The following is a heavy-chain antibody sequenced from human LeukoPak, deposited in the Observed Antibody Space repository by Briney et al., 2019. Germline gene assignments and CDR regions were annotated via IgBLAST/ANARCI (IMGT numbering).Heavy chain of an antibody. CDR3: ARDFSSSWYDWFDP. CDR1: GYTFTSYA. J-gene: IGHJ5*02. D-gene: IGHD6-13*01. CDR2: ISAYNGNT. Sequence: ASVKVSCKASGYTFTSYAMNWVRQAPGQGLEWMGWISAYNGNTNYAQKLQGRVTMTTDTSTSTAYMELRSLRSDDTAVYYCARDFSSSWYDWFDPWGQGTLVTVSS. V-gene: IGHV1-18*01.